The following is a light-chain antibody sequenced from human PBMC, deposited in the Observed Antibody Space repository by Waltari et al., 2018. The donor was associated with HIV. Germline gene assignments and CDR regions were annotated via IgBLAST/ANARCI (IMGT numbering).Light chain of an antibody. CDR3: CSYAGSNVV. J-gene: IGLJ2*01. CDR2: DVS. Sequence: QSALTQPRPVSGSPGQSVTISCTGTSSDVGGYNYVSCYQQHPGRAPQLMIYDVSKRPSGVPDRFSGSKSGNTASLTISGLQAEDEADYYCCSYAGSNVVFGGGTKLTVL. V-gene: IGLV2-11*01. CDR1: SSDVGGYNY.